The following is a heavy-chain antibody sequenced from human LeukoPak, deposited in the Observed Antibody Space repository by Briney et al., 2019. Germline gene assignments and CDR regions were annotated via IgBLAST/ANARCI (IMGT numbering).Heavy chain of an antibody. Sequence: SETLSLTCTVSGGSISSSSYYWGWIRQPPGKGLEWIGSIYYSGSTYYNPSLKSRVTISVDTSKNQFSLKLSSVTAADTAVYYCPRHESYGDVTSFDPWGQGTLVTLSS. V-gene: IGHV4-39*01. CDR1: GGSISSSSYY. CDR2: IYYSGST. CDR3: PRHESYGDVTSFDP. J-gene: IGHJ5*02. D-gene: IGHD4-17*01.